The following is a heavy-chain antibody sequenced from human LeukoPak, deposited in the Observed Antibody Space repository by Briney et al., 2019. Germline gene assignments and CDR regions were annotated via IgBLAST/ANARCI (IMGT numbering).Heavy chain of an antibody. CDR1: GYTFTGYY. D-gene: IGHD5-12*01. J-gene: IGHJ4*02. CDR3: ARDRLRFRIYDY. V-gene: IGHV1-2*02. Sequence: ASVKVSCKASGYTFTGYYMHWVRQAPGQGLEWMGWINPNSGGTNYAQKFQGRVTMTRDTSISTAYMELSRLRSDDTAVYYCARDRLRFRIYDYWGQGTLVTVSS. CDR2: INPNSGGT.